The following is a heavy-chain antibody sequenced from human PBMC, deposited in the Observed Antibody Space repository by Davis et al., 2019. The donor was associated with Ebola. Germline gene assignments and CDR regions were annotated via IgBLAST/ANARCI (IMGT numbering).Heavy chain of an antibody. Sequence: MPAGSLSLSCTVSGGSISGYQWAWIRQPPGKGLEHMGHVFNSGTVVYNSALKSRVTISLDRSSNQFSLKLSSVTAADTAVYYCARVGSSGWIYWFFDLWGRGTLVTVSS. CDR2: VFNSGTV. V-gene: IGHV4-59*01. D-gene: IGHD3-22*01. CDR3: ARVGSSGWIYWFFDL. CDR1: GGSISGYQ. J-gene: IGHJ2*01.